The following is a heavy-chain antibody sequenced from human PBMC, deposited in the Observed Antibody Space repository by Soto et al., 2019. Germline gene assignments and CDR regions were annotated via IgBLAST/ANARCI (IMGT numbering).Heavy chain of an antibody. CDR3: ARDLGTYWYFDL. Sequence: QVQLVESGGGLVKPGGSLRLSCAASGFTFSDYYMSWIRQAPGKGVGWVSYIRSSSSYTNYADSVKGRFTISRDNAKNSLYLQMNSLRAEDTAVYYCARDLGTYWYFDLWGRGTLVTVSS. CDR1: GFTFSDYY. J-gene: IGHJ2*01. CDR2: IRSSSSYT. V-gene: IGHV3-11*06.